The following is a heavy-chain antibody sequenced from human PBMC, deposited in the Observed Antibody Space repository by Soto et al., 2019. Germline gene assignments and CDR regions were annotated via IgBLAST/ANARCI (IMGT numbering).Heavy chain of an antibody. CDR2: IIPISGAA. J-gene: IGHJ4*02. V-gene: IGHV1-69*06. D-gene: IGHD1-7*01. Sequence: SVKVSCKASGGTFINYVVNWVRQAPGQGLEWMGRIIPISGAANYAQKFQGRVTITADKSTSTSYMELSSLRSEDTAVYYCARDMTRTVVPYFDFWGQGTLVTVSS. CDR1: GGTFINYV. CDR3: ARDMTRTVVPYFDF.